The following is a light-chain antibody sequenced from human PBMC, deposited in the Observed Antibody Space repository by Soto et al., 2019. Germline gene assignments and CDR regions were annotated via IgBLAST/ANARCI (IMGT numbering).Light chain of an antibody. J-gene: IGKJ1*01. V-gene: IGKV3-20*01. Sequence: EIVLTQSPGTLSLSPGETATLSCSASQTIGSTYSAWYQHKPGQAPRLLIYGASSRATGITDRFSGSGSGTDFTLTISRLEPDDFAVYYCQHFGSSRGTLGQGTKVDIK. CDR2: GAS. CDR1: QTIGSTY. CDR3: QHFGSSRGT.